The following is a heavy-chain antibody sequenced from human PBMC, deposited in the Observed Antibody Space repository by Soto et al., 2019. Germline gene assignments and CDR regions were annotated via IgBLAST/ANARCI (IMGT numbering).Heavy chain of an antibody. D-gene: IGHD3-3*01. CDR3: ARYTIFGVAPYGMDV. CDR1: GGTFSSYA. CDR2: IIPIFGTA. J-gene: IGHJ6*02. V-gene: IGHV1-69*13. Sequence: GASVKVSCKASGGTFSSYAISWVRQAPGQGLEWMGGIIPIFGTANYAQKFQGRVTITADESTSTAYMELSSLRSEDTAVYYCARYTIFGVAPYGMDVWGQGTTVTVSS.